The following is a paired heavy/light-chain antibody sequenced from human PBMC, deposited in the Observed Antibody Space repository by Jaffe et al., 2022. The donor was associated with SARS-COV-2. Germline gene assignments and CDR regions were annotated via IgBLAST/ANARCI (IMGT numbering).Heavy chain of an antibody. CDR2: TSTSGTTK. Sequence: EVLLVESGGGLAQPGGSLRLSCAASGFTFSSFEMNWVRQIPGQGLEWISYTSTSGTTKYYADSVKARFSISRDNAKSEVYLQMNSLRAEDTAVYFCARGISEYSTSWYGPFDLWGQGTLVTVSS. J-gene: IGHJ4*02. CDR3: ARGISEYSTSWYGPFDL. V-gene: IGHV3-48*03. D-gene: IGHD6-13*01. CDR1: GFTFSSFE.
Light chain of an antibody. V-gene: IGKV1-5*03. CDR2: KAS. J-gene: IGKJ2*01. CDR1: ESISDW. CDR3: QQYIRGYT. Sequence: DIQMTQSPSTLSASVGDRVTITCRASESISDWLAWYQQKPGKAPKFLIYKASTLESGVSSRFSGSGSGTEFTLTITSLQPDDFATYYCQQYIRGYTFGQGTKVDI.